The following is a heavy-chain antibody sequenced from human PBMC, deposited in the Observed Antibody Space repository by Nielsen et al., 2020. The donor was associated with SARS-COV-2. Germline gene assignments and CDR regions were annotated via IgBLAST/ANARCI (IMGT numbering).Heavy chain of an antibody. V-gene: IGHV1-3*04. J-gene: IGHJ4*02. Sequence: ASVKVSCKASGYTFTAYAIHWVRQDPGQRLEWMGWINSDSGNTKYSQKFPGRVTITRDTSASTAYMELSGLSSEDTAVYYCARSRGCSATSCFFDYWGQGALVTVSS. CDR1: GYTFTAYA. CDR3: ARSRGCSATSCFFDY. CDR2: INSDSGNT. D-gene: IGHD2-2*01.